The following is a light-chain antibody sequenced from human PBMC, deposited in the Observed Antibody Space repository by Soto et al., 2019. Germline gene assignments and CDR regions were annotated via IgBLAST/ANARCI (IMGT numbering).Light chain of an antibody. Sequence: DIQMTQSPSSLSASVGDRVTITCRASQSISSYLNWYQKKPGKDPKLLMYAVSTLQSGVPSRFSGSGSGTDFNLTISSLQSEDFATYFCQQRYDTPFTFGPGTKVDIK. CDR2: AVS. J-gene: IGKJ3*01. V-gene: IGKV1-39*01. CDR3: QQRYDTPFT. CDR1: QSISSY.